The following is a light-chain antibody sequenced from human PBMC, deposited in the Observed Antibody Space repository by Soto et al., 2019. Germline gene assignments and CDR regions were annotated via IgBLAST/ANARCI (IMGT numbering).Light chain of an antibody. CDR3: SSYTSSSTRMVV. Sequence: QSVLTQPASVSGSPGQSITISCTGTSSDVGGYNYVSWYQRHPGKAPKLMIYEVSNRPSGVSNRFSGSKSGNTASLTISGLQAEDEADYYCSSYTSSSTRMVVFGGGTQLTVL. CDR2: EVS. V-gene: IGLV2-14*01. J-gene: IGLJ2*01. CDR1: SSDVGGYNY.